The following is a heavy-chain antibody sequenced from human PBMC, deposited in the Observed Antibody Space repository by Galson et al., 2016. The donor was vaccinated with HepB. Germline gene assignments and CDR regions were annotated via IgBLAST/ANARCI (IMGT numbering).Heavy chain of an antibody. V-gene: IGHV3-33*01. Sequence: QAPGKGLEWVATIWYDGSKTYYGDSVKGRFTISRDNPKNMLYLQMNSLRADDTAVYYCAREEGTDYYVTNGYFRLEFWGQGTLVTVSS. J-gene: IGHJ4*02. CDR3: AREEGTDYYVTNGYFRLEF. CDR2: IWYDGSKT. D-gene: IGHD3-22*01.